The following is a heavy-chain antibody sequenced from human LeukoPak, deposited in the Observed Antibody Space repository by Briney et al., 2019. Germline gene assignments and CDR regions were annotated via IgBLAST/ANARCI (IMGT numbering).Heavy chain of an antibody. Sequence: PGGSLRLSCAASGFTFSSYEMNWVRQAPGKGLEWVSYISSSGSTIYYADSVKGRFTISRDNAKNSLYLQMNSLRAEDTAVYYCARDSSSSWTSSYYYYGMDVWGQGTTVTVSS. CDR1: GFTFSSYE. CDR3: ARDSSSSWTSSYYYYGMDV. D-gene: IGHD6-13*01. V-gene: IGHV3-48*03. J-gene: IGHJ6*02. CDR2: ISSSGSTI.